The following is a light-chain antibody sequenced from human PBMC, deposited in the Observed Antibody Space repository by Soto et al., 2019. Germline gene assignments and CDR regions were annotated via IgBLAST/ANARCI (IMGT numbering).Light chain of an antibody. V-gene: IGLV2-14*03. CDR1: SSDVGGFNY. Sequence: QPVLTQPASVSGSPGQSITISCTGTSSDVGGFNYVPWYQQHPGKAPKLMIYDVTNRPSGVSYRFSGSKSGNTASLTISGLQAEDEADYYCNSYTSSSTYVFGTGTKLTVL. CDR3: NSYTSSSTYV. J-gene: IGLJ1*01. CDR2: DVT.